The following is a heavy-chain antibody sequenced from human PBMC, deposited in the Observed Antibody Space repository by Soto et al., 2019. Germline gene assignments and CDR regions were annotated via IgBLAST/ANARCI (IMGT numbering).Heavy chain of an antibody. Sequence: GGSLRLSCAASGFTFSSYAMSWVRQAPGKGLEWVSAISGSGGSTYYADSVKGRFTISRDNSKNTLYLQMNSLRAEDTAVYYCAKDHDLRRYYYYYGMDVWGQGTTVTVSS. CDR3: AKDHDLRRYYYYYGMDV. J-gene: IGHJ6*02. CDR1: GFTFSSYA. CDR2: ISGSGGST. V-gene: IGHV3-23*01.